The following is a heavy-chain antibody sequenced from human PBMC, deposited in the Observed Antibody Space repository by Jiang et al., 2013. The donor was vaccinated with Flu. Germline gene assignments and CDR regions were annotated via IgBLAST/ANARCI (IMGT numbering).Heavy chain of an antibody. Sequence: SCAASEFTFSSYSMNWVRQAPGKGLGWVSYISSSSSIIYYADSVKGRFTISRDSAKNSLYLQMNSLRVEDTAVYYCARAGSSGWYFDHWGQGTLVTVSS. D-gene: IGHD6-19*01. V-gene: IGHV3-48*01. J-gene: IGHJ4*02. CDR1: EFTFSSYS. CDR2: ISSSSSII. CDR3: ARAGSSGWYFDH.